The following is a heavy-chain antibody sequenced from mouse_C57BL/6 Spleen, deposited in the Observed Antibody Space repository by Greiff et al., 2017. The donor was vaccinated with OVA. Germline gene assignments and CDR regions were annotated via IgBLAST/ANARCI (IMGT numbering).Heavy chain of an antibody. D-gene: IGHD3-3*01. CDR2: ISSGSSTI. Sequence: DVKLQESGGGLVKPGGSLKLSCAASGFTFSDYGMHWVRQAPEKGLEWVAYISSGSSTIYYADTVKGRFTISRDNAKNTLFLQMTSLRSEDTAMYYCARRDGGYWGQGTTLTVSS. V-gene: IGHV5-17*01. CDR1: GFTFSDYG. CDR3: ARRDGGY. J-gene: IGHJ2*01.